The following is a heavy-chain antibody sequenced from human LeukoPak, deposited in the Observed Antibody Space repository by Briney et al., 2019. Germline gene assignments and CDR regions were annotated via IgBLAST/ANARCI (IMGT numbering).Heavy chain of an antibody. Sequence: GGSLRLSCAASGFTVSSNYMSWVRQVPGKGLEWVSVIYSGGSTYYADSVKGRFTISRDNSKNTLYLQMNSLRAEDTAVYYCARAGYDILTGYYMGDYWGQGTLVTVSS. D-gene: IGHD3-9*01. J-gene: IGHJ4*02. CDR2: IYSGGST. V-gene: IGHV3-53*01. CDR1: GFTVSSNY. CDR3: ARAGYDILTGYYMGDY.